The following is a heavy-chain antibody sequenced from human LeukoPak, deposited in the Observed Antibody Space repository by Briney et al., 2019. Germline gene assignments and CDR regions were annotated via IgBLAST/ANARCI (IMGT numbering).Heavy chain of an antibody. J-gene: IGHJ4*02. CDR3: ASRSKGY. CDR2: IKHSGST. V-gene: IGHV4-34*01. Sequence: SETLSLTCAVYGGSFSGYYWSWIRQPPGKGLEWIGEIKHSGSTNYNPSLKSRVTISVDTSKNRFSLKLSSVTAADTAVYYCASRSKGYWGQGTLVTVSS. CDR1: GGSFSGYY.